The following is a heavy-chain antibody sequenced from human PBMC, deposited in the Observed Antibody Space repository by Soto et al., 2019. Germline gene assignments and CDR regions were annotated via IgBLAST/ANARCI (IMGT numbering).Heavy chain of an antibody. Sequence: SVKVSCKASGGTFSSYTISWVRQAPGQGLEWMGRIIPILGIANYAQKFQGRVTITADKSTSTAYMELSSLRSEDTAVYYCARDRGSTGLVPQPYYYYYGMDVWGQGTTVTVSS. V-gene: IGHV1-69*04. CDR3: ARDRGSTGLVPQPYYYYYGMDV. CDR1: GGTFSSYT. D-gene: IGHD5-18*01. J-gene: IGHJ6*02. CDR2: IIPILGIA.